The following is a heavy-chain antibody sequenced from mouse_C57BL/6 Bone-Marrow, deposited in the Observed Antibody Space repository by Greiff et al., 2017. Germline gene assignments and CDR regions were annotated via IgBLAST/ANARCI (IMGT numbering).Heavy chain of an antibody. D-gene: IGHD2-4*01. V-gene: IGHV1-69*01. CDR1: GYTFTSYW. Sequence: QVQLQQPGAELVMPGASVKLSCKASGYTFTSYWMHWVKQRPGQGLEWIGEIDPSDSYTNYNQKFKGKSTLTVDKSSSTAYMQLSSLTSEDSAVYYCAIGVYYFDYWGQGTLVTVSA. CDR2: IDPSDSYT. J-gene: IGHJ3*01. CDR3: AIGVYYFDY.